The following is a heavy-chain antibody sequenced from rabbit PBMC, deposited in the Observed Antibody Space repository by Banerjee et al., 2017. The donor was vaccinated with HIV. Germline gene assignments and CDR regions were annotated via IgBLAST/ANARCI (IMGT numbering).Heavy chain of an antibody. CDR1: GIDFSNHYY. V-gene: IGHV1S43*01. CDR2: IVSSTGST. J-gene: IGHJ4*01. Sequence: QSLEESGGGLVKPGGTLTLTCKASGIDFSNHYYMCWVRQAPGKGLELIACIVSSTGSTWYASWVNGRFTISRSTSLNTVDLKMTSLTAADTATYFCASSGVAGYDYTTTGYFKLWGPGTLVTVS. CDR3: ASSGVAGYDYTTTGYFKL. D-gene: IGHD6-1*01.